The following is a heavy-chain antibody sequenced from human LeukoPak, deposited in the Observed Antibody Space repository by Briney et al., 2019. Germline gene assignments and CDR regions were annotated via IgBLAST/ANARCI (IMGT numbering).Heavy chain of an antibody. Sequence: SETLSPTCTVSGYSISSGYYWGWIRQPPGKGLEWIGSIYHSGGTYYNPSLKSRVTISVDTSKNQFSLKLNSVTAADTAVYYCARLDPWYFDLWGRGTLVTVSS. CDR1: GYSISSGYY. J-gene: IGHJ2*01. D-gene: IGHD3/OR15-3a*01. V-gene: IGHV4-38-2*02. CDR3: ARLDPWYFDL. CDR2: IYHSGGT.